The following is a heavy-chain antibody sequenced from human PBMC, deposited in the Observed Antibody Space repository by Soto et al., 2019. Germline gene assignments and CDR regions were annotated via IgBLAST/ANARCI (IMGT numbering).Heavy chain of an antibody. CDR2: IIPIFGTA. V-gene: IGHV1-69*13. CDR1: GGTSSSYA. Sequence: ASVKVSCKASGGTSSSYAISWVRQAPGQGLEWMGGIIPIFGTANYAQKFQGRVTITADESTSTAYMELSSLRSEDTAVYYCARGRADYYYYGMDVWGQGTTVTVSS. CDR3: ARGRADYYYYGMDV. J-gene: IGHJ6*02.